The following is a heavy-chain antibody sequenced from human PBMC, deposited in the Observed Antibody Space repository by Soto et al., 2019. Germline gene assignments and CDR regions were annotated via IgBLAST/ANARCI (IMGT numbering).Heavy chain of an antibody. D-gene: IGHD6-13*01. CDR3: ARGVPAAGTDWFDP. Sequence: SETLSLTCTVSGGSIRNYYWSWIRQSAGKRLRWIGRVSSTGSSYYNPSLKSRVTFSVDTPKNQVSLNLTSVTAADTAVYYCARGVPAAGTDWFDPWGKGTRVSVSS. CDR2: VSSTGSS. V-gene: IGHV4-4*07. J-gene: IGHJ5*02. CDR1: GGSIRNYY.